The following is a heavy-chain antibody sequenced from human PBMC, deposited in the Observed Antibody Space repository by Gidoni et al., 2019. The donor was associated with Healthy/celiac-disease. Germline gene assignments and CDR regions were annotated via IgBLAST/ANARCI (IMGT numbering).Heavy chain of an antibody. CDR1: GITVSRYN. CDR2: ISSSSSYI. J-gene: IGHJ4*02. Sequence: EVETVESGGGVVKPGGSLSGSGAASGITVSRYNMNWVRQAPGKGLEWVSSISSSSSYIYYADSVKCRFTISRDNAKNSLYLQMNSLRAEDTAVYYCARDVGSGWSLFDYWGQGTLVTVSS. V-gene: IGHV3-21*01. CDR3: ARDVGSGWSLFDY. D-gene: IGHD6-19*01.